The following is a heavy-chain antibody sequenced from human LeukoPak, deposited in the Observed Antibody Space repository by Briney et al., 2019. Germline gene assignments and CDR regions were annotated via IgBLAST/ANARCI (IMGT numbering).Heavy chain of an antibody. V-gene: IGHV3-23*01. CDR3: ARDPNFWSGYYRVY. D-gene: IGHD3-3*01. CDR1: GFTFNIYA. J-gene: IGHJ4*02. CDR2: IRGSDGYT. Sequence: PGGSLRLSCAASGFTFNIYAMSWVRQAPGKGLEWVSTIRGSDGYTYYADSVKGRFTISRDNSKNTLYLQMNSLRAEDTAVYYCARDPNFWSGYYRVYWGQGTLVTVSS.